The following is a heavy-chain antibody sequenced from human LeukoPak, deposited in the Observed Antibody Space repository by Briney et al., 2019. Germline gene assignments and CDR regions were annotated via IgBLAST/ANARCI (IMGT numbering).Heavy chain of an antibody. CDR3: ATAGPISGRHNYFDS. Sequence: SETLSLTCSVSGGSISSYSWNWIRQPAGKGLEWIGRFYTSGTTNYNPSLKSRVTISVDTSKNQFSLKLTSVNAADTAVYYCATAGPISGRHNYFDSWGQGTLVTVSS. CDR1: GGSISSYS. D-gene: IGHD3-10*01. V-gene: IGHV4-4*07. CDR2: FYTSGTT. J-gene: IGHJ4*02.